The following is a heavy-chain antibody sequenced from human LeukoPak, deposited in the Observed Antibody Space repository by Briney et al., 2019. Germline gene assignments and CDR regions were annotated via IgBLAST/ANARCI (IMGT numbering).Heavy chain of an antibody. CDR1: GGSISSGSYY. J-gene: IGHJ5*02. Sequence: PSETLSLTCTVSGGSISSGSYYWSWIRQPAGKGLEWIGRIYTSGSTNYNPSLKSRVTISVDRSKNQFSLKLSSVTAADTAVYYCASPPPHPWGQGTLVTVS. CDR2: IYTSGST. CDR3: ASPPPHP. V-gene: IGHV4-61*02.